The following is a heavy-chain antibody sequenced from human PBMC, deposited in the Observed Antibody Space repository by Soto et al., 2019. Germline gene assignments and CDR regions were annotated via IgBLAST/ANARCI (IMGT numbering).Heavy chain of an antibody. CDR2: IYYNGNI. Sequence: PSETLSLTCTVSGVSINSYYWSWIRQAPGKGLEWIAYIYYNGNIHYNPSLQSRATISIDVSKSQFSLKLNSVTAADTAVYYCAREERGSPGWDYWGQGTLVTVSS. V-gene: IGHV4-59*01. D-gene: IGHD2-15*01. J-gene: IGHJ4*02. CDR3: AREERGSPGWDY. CDR1: GVSINSYY.